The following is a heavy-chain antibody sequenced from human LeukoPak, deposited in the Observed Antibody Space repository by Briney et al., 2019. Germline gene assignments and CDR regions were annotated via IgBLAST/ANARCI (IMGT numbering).Heavy chain of an antibody. D-gene: IGHD3-16*01. CDR2: IYYSGST. Sequence: PSETLSLTCTVSGGSISNSSYYWGWIRQPPGKGLEWIGSIYYSGSTYYNPSLKSRVTISVDTSKNQFSLKLSSVTAADTAVYYCATLPVGTAILTSGWVGHWGQGTLVTVSS. J-gene: IGHJ4*02. CDR1: GGSISNSSYY. CDR3: ATLPVGTAILTSGWVGH. V-gene: IGHV4-39*01.